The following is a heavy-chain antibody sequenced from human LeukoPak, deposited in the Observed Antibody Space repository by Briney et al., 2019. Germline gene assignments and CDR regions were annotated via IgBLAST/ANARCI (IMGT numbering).Heavy chain of an antibody. V-gene: IGHV3-48*03. CDR1: GFTFSSYE. CDR3: ARDPGSGC. Sequence: GGSLRLSCAASGFTFSSYEMNWVRQAPGKGLEWVSYISRSGSTIYYADSVKGRFTISRDNAKNSLYMHMKSLTAKDTAVYYCARDPGSGCWGQGTLVTVSS. CDR2: ISRSGSTI. D-gene: IGHD6-19*01. J-gene: IGHJ4*02.